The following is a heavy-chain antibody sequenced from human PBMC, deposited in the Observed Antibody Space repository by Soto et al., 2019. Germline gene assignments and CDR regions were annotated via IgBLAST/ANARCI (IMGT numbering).Heavy chain of an antibody. CDR2: IYYSGST. V-gene: IGHV4-59*01. CDR1: GGSISSYY. D-gene: IGHD5-12*01. Sequence: PSETLSLTCTVSGGSISSYYWSWIRQPPGKGLEWIGYIYYSGSTNYNPSLKSRVTISVDTSKNQFSLKLSSVTAADTAVYYCARAIVATIGPSFDYWGQGTLVTVSS. CDR3: ARAIVATIGPSFDY. J-gene: IGHJ4*02.